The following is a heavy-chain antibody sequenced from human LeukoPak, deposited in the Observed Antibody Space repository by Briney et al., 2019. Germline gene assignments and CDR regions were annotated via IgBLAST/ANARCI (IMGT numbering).Heavy chain of an antibody. Sequence: ASVKVSCKASGYTFTGYYIHWVRQAPGQGLEWMGWINPNSGGTNYAQKFQGRVTMTRDTSISTAYMELSRLRSDDTAVYYCARVVVVVAALDYWGQGTLVTVSS. CDR3: ARVVVVVAALDY. CDR2: INPNSGGT. V-gene: IGHV1-2*02. D-gene: IGHD2-15*01. J-gene: IGHJ4*02. CDR1: GYTFTGYY.